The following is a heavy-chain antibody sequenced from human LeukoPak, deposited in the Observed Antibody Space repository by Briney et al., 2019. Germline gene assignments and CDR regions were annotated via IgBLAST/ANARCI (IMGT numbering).Heavy chain of an antibody. V-gene: IGHV1-8*03. Sequence: ASVKVSCKASGYTFTSYDINWVRQATGQGLEWMGWMNPNSGNTGYAQKFQGRVTITRNTSISTAYMELSSLRSEDTAVYYCARDRAVAGIFFDYWGQGTLVTVSS. CDR3: ARDRAVAGIFFDY. CDR1: GYTFTSYD. J-gene: IGHJ4*02. CDR2: MNPNSGNT. D-gene: IGHD6-19*01.